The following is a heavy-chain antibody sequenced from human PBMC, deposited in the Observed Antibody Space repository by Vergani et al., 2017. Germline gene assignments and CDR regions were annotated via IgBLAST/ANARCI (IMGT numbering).Heavy chain of an antibody. V-gene: IGHV4-34*01. Sequence: QVQLQQWGAGLLKPSETLSLTCAVYGGSFSGYYWSWIRQPPGKGLEWIGEINHSGSTNYNPSLKSRVTISVDTSKNQFSLKLSSVTAADTAVYYCARGSGWYGYNWFDPWGHGTLVTVSS. CDR2: INHSGST. CDR1: GGSFSGYY. D-gene: IGHD6-19*01. J-gene: IGHJ5*02. CDR3: ARGSGWYGYNWFDP.